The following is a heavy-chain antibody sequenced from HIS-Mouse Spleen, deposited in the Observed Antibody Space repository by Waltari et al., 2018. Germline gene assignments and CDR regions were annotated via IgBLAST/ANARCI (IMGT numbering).Heavy chain of an antibody. D-gene: IGHD6-13*01. V-gene: IGHV4-39*07. J-gene: IGHJ2*01. CDR3: AREIPYSSSWYDWYFDL. Sequence: QLQLQESGPGLVKPSETLSLTCTVSGGSISSSSYYWGWIRQPPGKGLEWIGGINYSGSPYSNPSLKSRVTISVDPSKNQFSLKLSSVTAADTAVYYCAREIPYSSSWYDWYFDLWGRGTLVTVSS. CDR1: GGSISSSSYY. CDR2: INYSGSP.